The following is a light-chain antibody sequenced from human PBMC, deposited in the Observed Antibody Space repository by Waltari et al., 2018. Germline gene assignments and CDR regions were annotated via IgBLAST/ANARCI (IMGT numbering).Light chain of an antibody. V-gene: IGLV3-21*02. CDR2: DDG. CDR1: KMGCKN. J-gene: IGLJ1*01. Sequence: SYELTQPPSVSVAPGQTARITCDGDKMGCKNVHWYQHKPGQAPVLVVYDDGDRPSGIPERFSGSNSGNTAALTISRVDAGDEAEYYCQVWDSGTNHYVFGTVTKVTVL. CDR3: QVWDSGTNHYV.